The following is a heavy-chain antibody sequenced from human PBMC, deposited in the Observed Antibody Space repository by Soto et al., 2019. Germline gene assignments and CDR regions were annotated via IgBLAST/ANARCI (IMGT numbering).Heavy chain of an antibody. V-gene: IGHV1-69*13. J-gene: IGHJ6*02. CDR3: ARGSRATNFGVVIRWYGMDV. CDR2: IIPIFGTA. CDR1: GGTFSSYA. Sequence: SVKVSCKASGGTFSSYAISWVRQAPGQGLEWMGGIIPIFGTANYAQKFQGRVTITADESTSTAYMELSSLRSEDTAVYYCARGSRATNFGVVIRWYGMDVWGQGTTVTVSS. D-gene: IGHD3-3*01.